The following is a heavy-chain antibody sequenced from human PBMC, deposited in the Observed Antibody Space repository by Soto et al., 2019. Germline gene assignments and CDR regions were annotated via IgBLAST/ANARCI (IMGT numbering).Heavy chain of an antibody. V-gene: IGHV1-69*13. CDR1: GGSFGSYA. CDR2: IIPIFGTA. Sequence: SVELSSKESGGSFGSYAICWARHAPGQGLEWMGGIIPIFGTANYAQKFQGRVTITADESTSTAYMELSSLRSEDTAVYYCARGAPGDRFLEWLLSRPAHYYSYGMDVWGQGTTVTVSS. CDR3: ARGAPGDRFLEWLLSRPAHYYSYGMDV. D-gene: IGHD3-3*01. J-gene: IGHJ6*02.